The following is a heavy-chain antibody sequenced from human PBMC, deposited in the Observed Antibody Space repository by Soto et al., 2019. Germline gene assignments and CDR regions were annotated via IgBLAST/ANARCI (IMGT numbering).Heavy chain of an antibody. D-gene: IGHD4-17*01. Sequence: EVQLVESGGGLVQPGGSLRLSCAASGFTFRSYTMNWVRQAPGKGLEWVSYISSSSSTIYYADSVKGRFTISRDNAKNSLYLQINSLRDEDTAVYYCTTTVTSFDYWGQGTLVTVSS. J-gene: IGHJ4*02. CDR1: GFTFRSYT. CDR2: ISSSSSTI. CDR3: TTTVTSFDY. V-gene: IGHV3-48*02.